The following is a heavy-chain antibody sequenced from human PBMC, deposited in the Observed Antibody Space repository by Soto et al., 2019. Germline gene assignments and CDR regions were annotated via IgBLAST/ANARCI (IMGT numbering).Heavy chain of an antibody. CDR3: ARVELGSSGWYDAFDI. J-gene: IGHJ3*02. D-gene: IGHD6-19*01. Sequence: QVELVESGGGVVQPGRSLRLSCAASGFTFSSYAMHWVRQAPGKGLEWVAVISYDGRSNYYADSIKGRFTISRDNSESKLALQMNRLRLEDTAVYYCARVELGSSGWYDAFDIWGQGTMVTVSS. V-gene: IGHV3-30*04. CDR1: GFTFSSYA. CDR2: ISYDGRSN.